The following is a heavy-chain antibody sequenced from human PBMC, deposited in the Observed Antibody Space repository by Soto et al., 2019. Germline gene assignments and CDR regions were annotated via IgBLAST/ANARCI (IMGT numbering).Heavy chain of an antibody. Sequence: LRLSCAASGFTFTIYAMSWVRQAPGKGLEWVSAITGSGGSTYYADSVKGRFTISRDNSKNTLYLQMNSLRAEDTAVYYCAKARGAMVRGAAFYFDYWGQGTMVTVYS. CDR1: GFTFTIYA. J-gene: IGHJ4*02. CDR2: ITGSGGST. CDR3: AKARGAMVRGAAFYFDY. V-gene: IGHV3-23*01. D-gene: IGHD3-10*01.